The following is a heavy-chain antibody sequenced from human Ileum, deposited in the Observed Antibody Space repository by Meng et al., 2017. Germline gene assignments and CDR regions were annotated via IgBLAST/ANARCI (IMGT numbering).Heavy chain of an antibody. CDR2: INSDGSSI. V-gene: IGHV3-74*01. D-gene: IGHD6-19*01. CDR3: ARYNSGWHVCDS. Sequence: EVGLVEPGGGLFQPGGSLRLSCAASGFNFSNYWMHWGRQAPGKGLVWVSRINSDGSSISYADAVKGRFTISRDNAKNTLYLQMNNLRDDDTAVYYCARYNSGWHVCDSWGQGILVTVSS. J-gene: IGHJ4*02. CDR1: GFNFSNYW.